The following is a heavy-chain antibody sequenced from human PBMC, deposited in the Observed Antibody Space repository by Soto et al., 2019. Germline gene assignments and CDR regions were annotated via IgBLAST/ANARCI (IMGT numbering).Heavy chain of an antibody. J-gene: IGHJ3*02. CDR1: GFTFSSYG. D-gene: IGHD1-26*01. CDR2: ISYDGSNK. V-gene: IGHV3-30*18. CDR3: AKDGEWELRQAFDI. Sequence: QVQLVESGGGVVQPGRSLRLSCAASGFTFSSYGMHWVRQAPGKGLEWVAVISYDGSNKYYADSVKGRFTISRDNSKNTLYLQMNSLRAEDTAVYYCAKDGEWELRQAFDIWGQGTMVTVSS.